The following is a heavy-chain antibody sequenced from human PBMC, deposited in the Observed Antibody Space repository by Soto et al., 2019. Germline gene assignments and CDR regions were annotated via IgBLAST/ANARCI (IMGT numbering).Heavy chain of an antibody. D-gene: IGHD3-3*01. J-gene: IGHJ4*02. CDR3: ARVGPPSYYDFWSGYSPYYFDY. Sequence: PWETLSLTCAVSGGSISGSNWWSCVRQPPGKGLEWIGEIYHSGSTNYARSFKSRVTISVDKSKKPFSLKLSSMTAADTAVYYCARVGPPSYYDFWSGYSPYYFDYWGQGTLVTVSS. CDR2: IYHSGST. V-gene: IGHV4-4*02. CDR1: GGSISGSNW.